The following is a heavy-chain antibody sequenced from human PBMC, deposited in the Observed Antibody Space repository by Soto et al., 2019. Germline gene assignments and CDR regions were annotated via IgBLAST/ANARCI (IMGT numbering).Heavy chain of an antibody. CDR1: GFTFSSYA. V-gene: IGHV3-23*01. CDR2: ISGSGGST. D-gene: IGHD2-2*01. CDR3: AKLALSRRLVPAERIDY. Sequence: GGSLRLSCAASGFTFSSYAMSWVRQAPGKGLEWVSAISGSGGSTYYADSVKGRFTISRDNSKNTLYLQMNSLRAEDTAVYYCAKLALSRRLVPAERIDYWGQGTLVTVSS. J-gene: IGHJ4*02.